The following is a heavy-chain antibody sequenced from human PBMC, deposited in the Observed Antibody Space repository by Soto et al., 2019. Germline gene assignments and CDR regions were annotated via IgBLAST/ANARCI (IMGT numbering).Heavy chain of an antibody. J-gene: IGHJ4*02. CDR3: ARGCETTVTTDWEVGFDY. CDR2: IYYSGST. CDR1: GGSISSGGYY. Sequence: QVQLQESGPGLVKPSQTLSLTCTVSGGSISSGGYYWSWIRQHPGKGLEWIGYIYYSGSTYYNPSLKSRVTISVDTSKNQFSLKLSSVAAADTAVYYCARGCETTVTTDWEVGFDYWGQGTLVTVSS. D-gene: IGHD4-17*01. V-gene: IGHV4-31*03.